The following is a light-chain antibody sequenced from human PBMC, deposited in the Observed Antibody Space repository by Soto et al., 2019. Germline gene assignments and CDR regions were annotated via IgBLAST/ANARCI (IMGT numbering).Light chain of an antibody. CDR1: QSVSSL. CDR3: QHYGSSTMYT. Sequence: EIVLTQSPATLSLSPGERATLSCRASQSVSSLLAWYQQKSGQPPRLLISDASNRATGVPARFSGSGSGTDFTLIISSLEPEDFAVYYCQHYGSSTMYTFGQGTKLEIK. V-gene: IGKV3-11*01. CDR2: DAS. J-gene: IGKJ2*01.